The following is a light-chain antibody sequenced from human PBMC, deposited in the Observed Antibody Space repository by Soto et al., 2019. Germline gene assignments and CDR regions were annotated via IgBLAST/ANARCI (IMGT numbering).Light chain of an antibody. CDR3: GTWDSSLSVHV. CDR2: DNN. Sequence: QPFLTQPPSVSAAPGQKVTISCSGSSSNIGNNYVSWYQQVPGTAPKLLIYDNNKRPSGNPDRFSGSKSGTSATLGISGLQTGDEADYYCGTWDSSLSVHVFGTGTKVTVL. J-gene: IGLJ1*01. V-gene: IGLV1-51*01. CDR1: SSNIGNNY.